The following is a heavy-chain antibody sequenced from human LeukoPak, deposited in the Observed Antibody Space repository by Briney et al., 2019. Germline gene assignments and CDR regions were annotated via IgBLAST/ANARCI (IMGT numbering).Heavy chain of an antibody. J-gene: IGHJ4*02. V-gene: IGHV3-21*01. CDR1: GFTFSSYS. CDR3: ARGERGLYCSSTSCYPVL. Sequence: GGSLRLSCAASGFTFSSYSMNWVRQAPGKGLEWVSSISSSSSYIYYADSVKGRFTISRGNAKNSLYLQMNSLRAEDTAVYYCARGERGLYCSSTSCYPVLGGQGTLVTVSS. D-gene: IGHD2-2*01. CDR2: ISSSSSYI.